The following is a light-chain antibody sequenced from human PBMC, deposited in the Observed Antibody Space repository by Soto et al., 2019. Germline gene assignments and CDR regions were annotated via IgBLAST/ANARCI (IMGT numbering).Light chain of an antibody. CDR2: EVS. J-gene: IGLJ2*01. V-gene: IGLV2-23*02. CDR1: SSDVGSYNL. Sequence: QSALTQPASVSGSPGQSITISCTGTSSDVGSYNLVSWYQQHPGKAPKLMIYEVSKRPSGVSNRFSGSKSGNTASLTISGLQAEDEADYYCCSYAGSSTFEEVVFGGGIKLTVL. CDR3: CSYAGSSTFEEVV.